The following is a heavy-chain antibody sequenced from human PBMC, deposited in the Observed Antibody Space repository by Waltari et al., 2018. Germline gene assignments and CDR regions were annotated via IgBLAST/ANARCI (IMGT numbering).Heavy chain of an antibody. CDR1: GFTFSSYA. CDR2: ISYDGSNK. Sequence: QVQLVESGGGVVQPGRSLRLSCAASGFTFSSYAIHWVRPAPGKGLEWVAVISYDGSNKYYADSVKGRFTISRDNSKNTLYLQMNSLRAEDTAVYYCARDYYDSSGHPSDLGYWGQGTLVTVSS. D-gene: IGHD3-22*01. J-gene: IGHJ4*02. V-gene: IGHV3-30*01. CDR3: ARDYYDSSGHPSDLGY.